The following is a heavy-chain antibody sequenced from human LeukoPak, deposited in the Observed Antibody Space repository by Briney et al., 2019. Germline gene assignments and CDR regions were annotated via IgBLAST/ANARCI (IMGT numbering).Heavy chain of an antibody. CDR1: GGSINSYY. CDR3: ARKGGYYDFWSGYQVMDFDY. CDR2: IYTSGTT. Sequence: PSETLSLTCTVSGGSINSYYWSWIRQPAGKGLEWIGRIYTSGTTNYNPSLKGRVTMSVDTSKNQFSLKLSSVTAADTAVYYCARKGGYYDFWSGYQVMDFDYWGQGTLVTVSS. J-gene: IGHJ4*02. D-gene: IGHD3-3*01. V-gene: IGHV4-4*07.